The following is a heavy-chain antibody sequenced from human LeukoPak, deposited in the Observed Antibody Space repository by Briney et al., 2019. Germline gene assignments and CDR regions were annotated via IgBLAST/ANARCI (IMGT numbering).Heavy chain of an antibody. J-gene: IGHJ4*02. D-gene: IGHD3-22*01. Sequence: PGGSLRLSCAASGFTFSSYEMNWVRQAPGKGLEWVAYISSSGSPIYYADSVKGRFSISRDNAKNSLYLQMNSLRAEDTAVYYCARVGNYYDSSGYHFFDYWGQGTLVTVSS. V-gene: IGHV3-48*03. CDR3: ARVGNYYDSSGYHFFDY. CDR2: ISSSGSPI. CDR1: GFTFSSYE.